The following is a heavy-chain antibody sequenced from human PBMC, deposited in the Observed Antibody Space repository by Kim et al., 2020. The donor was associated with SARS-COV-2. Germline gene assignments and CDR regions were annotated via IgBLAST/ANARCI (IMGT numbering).Heavy chain of an antibody. J-gene: IGHJ3*01. D-gene: IGHD1-1*01. CDR1: GFTFSDSA. CDR3: TRVPGTTLAFCDAFDF. V-gene: IGHV3-73*01. Sequence: GGSLRLSCGASGFTFSDSAMHWVRRASGKGLEWVGRIRSKVNGYATAYSASVRGRFTISRDDTRNTAYLQMNSLKTEDTAVYYCTRVPGTTLAFCDAFDFWGQGTMVAVSA. CDR2: IRSKVNGYAT.